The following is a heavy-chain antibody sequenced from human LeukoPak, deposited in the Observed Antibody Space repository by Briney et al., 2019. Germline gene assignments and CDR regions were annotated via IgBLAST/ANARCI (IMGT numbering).Heavy chain of an antibody. V-gene: IGHV3-48*02. J-gene: IGHJ6*02. D-gene: IGHD6-25*01. CDR3: ARHGAASLYSYGLDV. CDR1: GFTFSSYS. CDR2: ISSSSRTI. Sequence: PGGSLRLSCAASGFTFSSYSINCVRQAPGKGLEWVSYISSSSRTIYYADSVKGRFTTSRDNAKNSLFLQMNSLRDEDTAVYYCARHGAASLYSYGLDVWGQGTTVTVSS.